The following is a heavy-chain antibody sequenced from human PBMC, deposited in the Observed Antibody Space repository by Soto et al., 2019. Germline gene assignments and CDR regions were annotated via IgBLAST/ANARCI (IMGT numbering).Heavy chain of an antibody. CDR2: IYYSGST. Sequence: PSETLSLTCTVSGGSVSSGSYYWSWIRQPPGKGLEWIGYIYYSGSTNYNPSLKSRVTISVDTSKNQFSLKLSSVTAADTAVYYCASGGGIRPRLYYYYYGMDVWGQGTTVTVSS. D-gene: IGHD3-16*01. V-gene: IGHV4-61*01. CDR1: GGSVSSGSYY. CDR3: ASGGGIRPRLYYYYYGMDV. J-gene: IGHJ6*02.